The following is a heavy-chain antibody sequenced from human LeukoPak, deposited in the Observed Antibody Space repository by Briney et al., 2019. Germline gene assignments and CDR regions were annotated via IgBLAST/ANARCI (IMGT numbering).Heavy chain of an antibody. CDR2: IYYSGST. D-gene: IGHD3-10*01. V-gene: IGHV4-30-4*01. Sequence: SQTLSLTCTVSGGSISSGDYYWSWIRQPPGKGLEWIGYIYYSGSTYYNPSLKSRATISVDTSKNQFSLKLSSVTAADTAVYYCARLGYYYGSGSYYPIDYWGQGTLVTVSS. CDR3: ARLGYYYGSGSYYPIDY. CDR1: GGSISSGDYY. J-gene: IGHJ4*02.